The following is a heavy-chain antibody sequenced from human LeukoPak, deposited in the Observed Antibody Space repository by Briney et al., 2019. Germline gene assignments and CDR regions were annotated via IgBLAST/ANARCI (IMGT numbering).Heavy chain of an antibody. CDR2: IYYSGST. CDR1: GGSISSYY. V-gene: IGHV4-59*01. Sequence: PSETLSLTCTVSGGSISSYYWSWIRQPPGKGLEWIGYIYYSGSTNYNPSLKSRVTISVDTSKNQSSLKLSSVTAADTAVYYCARVVVVAAVPPPAPDAFDIWGQGTMVTVSS. D-gene: IGHD2-15*01. J-gene: IGHJ3*02. CDR3: ARVVVVAAVPPPAPDAFDI.